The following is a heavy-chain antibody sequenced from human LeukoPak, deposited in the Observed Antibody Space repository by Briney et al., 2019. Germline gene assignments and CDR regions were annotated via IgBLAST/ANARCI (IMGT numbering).Heavy chain of an antibody. CDR3: AKELDTMFFVY. D-gene: IGHD3-10*02. Sequence: GGSLRLSCATSGFNFDRYTIHWVRQAPGKGLEWVSLAGWAGGTTFYSDSVRGRFTISRDSGRKSVYLQMNSLTTDDTAFYFCAKELDTMFFVYWGQGALVTVSS. V-gene: IGHV3-43*01. CDR1: GFNFDRYT. CDR2: AGWAGGTT. J-gene: IGHJ4*02.